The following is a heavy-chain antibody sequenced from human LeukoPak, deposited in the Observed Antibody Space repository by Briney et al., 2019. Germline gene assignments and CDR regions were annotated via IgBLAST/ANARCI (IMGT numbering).Heavy chain of an antibody. Sequence: SETLSLTCTVSGGSVSSDYWSWIRQPPGKGLEWIGYIYHTGNSDYNPSLKSRATISVDTSKNQFSLKLSSVTAADTAVYYCARDFNYGDYYYYGMDVWGQGTTVTVSS. CDR2: IYHTGNS. D-gene: IGHD4-17*01. V-gene: IGHV4-59*02. CDR1: GGSVSSDY. J-gene: IGHJ6*02. CDR3: ARDFNYGDYYYYGMDV.